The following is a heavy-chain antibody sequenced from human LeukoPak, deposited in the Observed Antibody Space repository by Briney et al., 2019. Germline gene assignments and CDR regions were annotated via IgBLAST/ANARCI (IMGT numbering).Heavy chain of an antibody. J-gene: IGHJ4*02. CDR1: GYSFTSYG. CDR2: IIPIFGTA. V-gene: IGHV1-69*13. CDR3: ARGYSSGWYGPYYFDY. Sequence: GASVKVSCKASGYSFTSYGISWVRQAPGQGLEWMGGIIPIFGTANYAQKFQGRVTITADESTSTAYMELSSLRSEDTAVYYCARGYSSGWYGPYYFDYWGQGTLVTVSS. D-gene: IGHD6-19*01.